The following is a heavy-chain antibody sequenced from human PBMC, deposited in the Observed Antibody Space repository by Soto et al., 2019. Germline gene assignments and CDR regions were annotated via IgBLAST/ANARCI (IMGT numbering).Heavy chain of an antibody. V-gene: IGHV5-51*01. J-gene: IGHJ4*02. CDR1: GYSFISYW. Sequence: PGESLKISCEASGYSFISYWIGWVRKTPGKCLEWMGIIYPGDSATRYSPSFQSQVSISADKSNSTAYLQWSSLKASDTAVYYCAGLSLNCPSTSCYFGSWAQGTLFAVSS. CDR2: IYPGDSAT. CDR3: AGLSLNCPSTSCYFGS. D-gene: IGHD2-2*01.